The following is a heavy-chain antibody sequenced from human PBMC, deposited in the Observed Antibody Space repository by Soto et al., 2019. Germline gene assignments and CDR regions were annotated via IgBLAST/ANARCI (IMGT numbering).Heavy chain of an antibody. D-gene: IGHD6-13*01. CDR1: GYTFTGYY. V-gene: IGHV1-2*04. CDR2: INPNSGGT. J-gene: IGHJ4*02. Sequence: QVQLVQSGAEVKKPGASVKVSCKAFGYTFTGYYIHWVRQAPGQGLEWMGWINPNSGGTNYAQKFKGWLPMTRDTSITTAFLELSRLKSEDTAVYYCARFSSRYYYFDYWGQGTLVTVSS. CDR3: ARFSSRYYYFDY.